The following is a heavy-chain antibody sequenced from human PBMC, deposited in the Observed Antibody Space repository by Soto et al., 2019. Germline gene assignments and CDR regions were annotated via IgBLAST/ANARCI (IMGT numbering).Heavy chain of an antibody. D-gene: IGHD5-12*01. J-gene: IGHJ4*02. CDR1: GFTISSYS. CDR3: ARSGYSGYDYTTNYFDY. Sequence: GGSLRLSCAASGFTISSYSMNWVRQAPGKGLEWVSHIRSSSSTIYYADSVKGRFTISRDNAKNSLYLQMNSLRDEDTAVYYCARSGYSGYDYTTNYFDYWGQGTLVTVSS. CDR2: IRSSSSTI. V-gene: IGHV3-48*02.